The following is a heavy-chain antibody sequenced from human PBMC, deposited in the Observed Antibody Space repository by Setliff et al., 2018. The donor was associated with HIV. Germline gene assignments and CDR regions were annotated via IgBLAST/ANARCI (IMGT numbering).Heavy chain of an antibody. CDR2: VFVTGPT. CDR1: GGSMRSGSHF. J-gene: IGHJ2*01. D-gene: IGHD1-26*01. CDR3: ARAAYSGTYLWEPASDL. Sequence: KPSETLSLTCTVSGGSMRSGSHFWSWIRQPAGKGLEWLGHVFVTGPTNYNSALGGRITISVEPTKNQFSLNLASATAADTAVYYCARAAYSGTYLWEPASDLWGPGTLVTVSS. V-gene: IGHV4-61*09.